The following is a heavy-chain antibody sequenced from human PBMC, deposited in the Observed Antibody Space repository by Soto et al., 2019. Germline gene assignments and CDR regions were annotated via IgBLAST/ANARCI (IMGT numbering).Heavy chain of an antibody. CDR3: ATWRTYSGSYCFDY. Sequence: QVQLVQSGAELKKPGSSVNVSCAASGGTFKTYTINWVRQAPGPGLGWIGQIIPMYDSANYAQRFQGRVTISADKSTNIAYMELSGLRSEDTALYYCATWRTYSGSYCFDYWGQGTLVSVSS. V-gene: IGHV1-69*06. CDR1: GGTFKTYT. CDR2: IIPMYDSA. J-gene: IGHJ4*02. D-gene: IGHD1-26*01.